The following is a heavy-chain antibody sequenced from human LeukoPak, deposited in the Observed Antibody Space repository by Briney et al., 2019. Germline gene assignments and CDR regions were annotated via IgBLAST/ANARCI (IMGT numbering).Heavy chain of an antibody. D-gene: IGHD2-2*01. CDR1: GGTLRGYY. CDR3: ARRVDVEGPTAVWFHTFHV. J-gene: IGHJ6*04. CDR2: INDSGTT. Sequence: PSETLSLTCAVYGGTLRGYYFNWIRQPPGKGLEWIGEINDSGTTNYNPSLKSRLAMSVDMSKNQFSLKLSSVTAADTATYYCARRVDVEGPTAVWFHTFHVWGKGTTVIVSS. V-gene: IGHV4-34*01.